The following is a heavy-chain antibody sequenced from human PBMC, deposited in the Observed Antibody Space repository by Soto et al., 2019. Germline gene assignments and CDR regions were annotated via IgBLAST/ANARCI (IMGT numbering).Heavy chain of an antibody. CDR1: GFTFSSYA. Sequence: EVQLVESGGGLVQPGGSLRLSCSASGFTFSSYAMHWVRQAPGKGLEYVSAISSNGGSTYYADSVKGRFTISRDNSKNTLYLQMSSLRAEDTAVYYCVKRHRSGGSCYSYFDYWGQGTLVTVSS. V-gene: IGHV3-64D*08. D-gene: IGHD2-15*01. CDR3: VKRHRSGGSCYSYFDY. CDR2: ISSNGGST. J-gene: IGHJ4*02.